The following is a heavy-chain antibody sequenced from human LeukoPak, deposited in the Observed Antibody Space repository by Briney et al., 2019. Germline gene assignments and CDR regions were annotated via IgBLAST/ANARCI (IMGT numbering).Heavy chain of an antibody. D-gene: IGHD5-18*01. V-gene: IGHV1-69*05. J-gene: IGHJ4*02. CDR2: ITPIFGTA. CDR3: AKEHVDTAMVTLLDY. CDR1: GGTFSSYA. Sequence: ASVKVSCKASGGTFSSYAISWVRQAPGQGLEWMGRITPIFGTANYAQKFQGRVTITTDESTSTAYMELSSLRSEDTAVYYCAKEHVDTAMVTLLDYWGQGTLVTVSS.